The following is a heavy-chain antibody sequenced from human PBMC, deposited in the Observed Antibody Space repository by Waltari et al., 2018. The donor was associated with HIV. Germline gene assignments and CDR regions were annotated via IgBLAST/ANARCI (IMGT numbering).Heavy chain of an antibody. CDR2: IWNDGSNR. J-gene: IGHJ3*02. CDR1: GFRSGDYD. Sequence: QVPLVESGGRVVQPGRSLRLSCEESGFRSGDYDIHWVRKAPGKGLEWVAVIWNDGSNRDYADAVKGRFTISRDKSKHTLSLQMNNLRAEDTAVYYCVGAPGIIDAFNMWGQGTVVIVSS. V-gene: IGHV3-33*01. D-gene: IGHD1-26*01. CDR3: VGAPGIIDAFNM.